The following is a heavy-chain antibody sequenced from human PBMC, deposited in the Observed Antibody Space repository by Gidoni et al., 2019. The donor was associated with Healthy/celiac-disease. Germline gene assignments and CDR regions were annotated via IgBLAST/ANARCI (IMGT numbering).Heavy chain of an antibody. CDR1: GFTFSSYG. Sequence: QLVESGGGVVQPGRSLRLSCAASGFTFSSYGMHWVRQAPGQGLEWVAVISYDGSNKYYAVSVSGRFTISRDNSKNTLYLQMYSLRAEDTAVYYCAKVRGLGGDWYFDLWGRGTLVTVSS. J-gene: IGHJ2*01. CDR2: ISYDGSNK. CDR3: AKVRGLGGDWYFDL. V-gene: IGHV3-30*18. D-gene: IGHD3-10*01.